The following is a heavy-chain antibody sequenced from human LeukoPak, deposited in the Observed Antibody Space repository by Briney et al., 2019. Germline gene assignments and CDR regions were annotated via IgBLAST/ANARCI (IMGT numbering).Heavy chain of an antibody. J-gene: IGHJ4*02. V-gene: IGHV4-39*01. CDR1: GGSISSSSYY. CDR2: IYYSGST. CDR3: ARLGYDSSRSGFDY. D-gene: IGHD3-22*01. Sequence: SETQSLTCTVSGGSISSSSYYWGWIRQPPGKGLEWIGSIYYSGSTYYNPSLKSRVTISVDTSKNQFSLKLSSVTAADTAVYYCARLGYDSSRSGFDYWGQGTLVTVSS.